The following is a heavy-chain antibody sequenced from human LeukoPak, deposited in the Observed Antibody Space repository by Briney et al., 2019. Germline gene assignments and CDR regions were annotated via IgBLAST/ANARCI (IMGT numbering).Heavy chain of an antibody. J-gene: IGHJ5*02. CDR3: AREPSPYDYVWGSYRSNWFDP. V-gene: IGHV1-18*01. CDR2: ISAYNGNT. D-gene: IGHD3-16*02. Sequence: ASVKVSCKASGYTFTSYGISWVRQAPGQGLEWMGWISAYNGNTNYAQKLQGRVTMTTDTSTSTAYMELRSLRSDDTAMYYCAREPSPYDYVWGSYRSNWFDPWGQGTLVTVSS. CDR1: GYTFTSYG.